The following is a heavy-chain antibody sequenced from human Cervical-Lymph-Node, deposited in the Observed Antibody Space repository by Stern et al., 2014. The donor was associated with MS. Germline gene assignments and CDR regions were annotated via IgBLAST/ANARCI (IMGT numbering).Heavy chain of an antibody. CDR1: GGSISSDNYY. J-gene: IGHJ6*02. Sequence: QLQLQESGPGLVKPSQTLSLTRTVSGGSISSDNYYWTWIRQHPGKGLEWIGHIYYSGTTYYNPSLKSRVSITVDTSQNLFSLRLSSVTAADTAVYYCARDHFTTSLDVWGHGTTVTVS. CDR3: ARDHFTTSLDV. CDR2: IYYSGTT. V-gene: IGHV4-31*03. D-gene: IGHD3-22*01.